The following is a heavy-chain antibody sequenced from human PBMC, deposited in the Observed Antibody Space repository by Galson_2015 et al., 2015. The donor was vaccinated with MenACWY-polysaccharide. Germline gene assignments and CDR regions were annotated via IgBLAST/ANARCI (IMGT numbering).Heavy chain of an antibody. Sequence: SLRLSCAASGFTFSSYSMNWVRQAPGKGLEWISHINSGSSIVYGDSVKGRFTISRDNAKNSLYLQMDSLRAEDTAVYYCARVEKYSGSYYILHWGQGTLVTVSS. CDR2: INSGSSIV. CDR3: ARVEKYSGSYYILH. CDR1: GFTFSSYS. D-gene: IGHD1-26*01. J-gene: IGHJ4*02. V-gene: IGHV3-48*01.